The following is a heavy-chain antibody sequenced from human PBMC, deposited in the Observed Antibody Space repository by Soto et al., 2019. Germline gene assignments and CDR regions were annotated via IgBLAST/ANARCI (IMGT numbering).Heavy chain of an antibody. J-gene: IGHJ4*02. CDR2: ISYDGNNK. V-gene: IGHV3-30-3*01. CDR1: GFTFSRYA. Sequence: QVQLVESGGGVVQPGRSLRLSCATSGFTFSRYAIHWVRQAPGKGLDWVTVISYDGNNKHYADSVKGRFTISRDSSKNMVYLQMDSLNTEDTAIYYCARDRMGAEGGFAYWGQGSLVTVSS. D-gene: IGHD3-16*01. CDR3: ARDRMGAEGGFAY.